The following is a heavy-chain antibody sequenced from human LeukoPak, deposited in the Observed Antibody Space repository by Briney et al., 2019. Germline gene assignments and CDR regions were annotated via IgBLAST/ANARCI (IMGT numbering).Heavy chain of an antibody. CDR1: GFTFSSYA. CDR2: ISGSGGST. V-gene: IGHV3-23*01. J-gene: IGHJ3*02. CDR3: ARDDVTTNGGVIADSRLFDI. Sequence: PGGSLRLSCAASGFTFSSYAMSWVRQAPGKGLEWVSAISGSGGSTYYADSVKGRFTISRDNSKNTLYLQMNSLRAEDTAVYYCARDDVTTNGGVIADSRLFDIWGQGTMVTASS. D-gene: IGHD2-8*02.